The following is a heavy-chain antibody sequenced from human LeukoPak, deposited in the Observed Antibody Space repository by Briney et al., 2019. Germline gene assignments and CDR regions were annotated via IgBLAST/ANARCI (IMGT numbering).Heavy chain of an antibody. D-gene: IGHD3-22*01. CDR2: INPNSGAT. J-gene: IGHJ1*01. Sequence: ASVKVSCMASGYTFTGYYMQWVRQAPGQGLEWMGWINPNSGATSYAQKFQGRITMTRDTSTSTVYMELSSLRSEDTAVYYCARDFHDSSGPPRNFQHWGQGNLGNVSS. CDR3: ARDFHDSSGPPRNFQH. CDR1: GYTFTGYY. V-gene: IGHV1-2*02.